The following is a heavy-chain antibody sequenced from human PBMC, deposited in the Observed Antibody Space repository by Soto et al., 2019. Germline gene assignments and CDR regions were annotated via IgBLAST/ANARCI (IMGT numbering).Heavy chain of an antibody. CDR2: IETDGTTQ. D-gene: IGHD3-10*01. Sequence: PGGSLRLSCVVSGFTFAKCWMHWVRQAPGKGLVWVARIETDGTTQTYADSVEGRFTISRDNAKNTLYLHMNSLRAEDTAVYYCGRQAALWEKVDFRGHGTPVTVSS. V-gene: IGHV3-74*01. CDR3: GRQAALWEKVDF. J-gene: IGHJ1*01. CDR1: GFTFAKCW.